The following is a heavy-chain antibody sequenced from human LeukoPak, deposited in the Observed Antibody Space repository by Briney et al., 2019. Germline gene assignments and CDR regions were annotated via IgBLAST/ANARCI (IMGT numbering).Heavy chain of an antibody. CDR3: ARVQWLVLIGAFDI. D-gene: IGHD6-19*01. J-gene: IGHJ3*02. CDR2: ISSTSAYT. Sequence: PGGSLRLSCAASGFTFSSHYMNWIRQAPGRGLEWVSYISSTSAYTKYADSVKGRFTISRDNAKNSLFLQMNSLRAEDTAVYYCARVQWLVLIGAFDIWGQGTMVTVSS. CDR1: GFTFSSHY. V-gene: IGHV3-11*06.